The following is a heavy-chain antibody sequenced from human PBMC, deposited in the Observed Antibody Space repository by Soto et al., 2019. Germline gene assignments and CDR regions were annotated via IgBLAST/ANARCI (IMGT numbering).Heavy chain of an antibody. V-gene: IGHV5-51*01. D-gene: IGHD1-26*01. CDR1: GYKVSTWHNFTSYW. J-gene: IGHJ6*02. CDR2: IYPGDSDT. CDR3: ARQRALLQFDYYYGMDV. Sequence: GESLKISCMGSGYKVSTWHNFTSYWIAWVRQMPGEGLEWMGIIYPGDSDTRYSPSFQGQVTISADKSISTAYLQWSSLKASDTAMYYCARQRALLQFDYYYGMDVWGQGTTVTVSS.